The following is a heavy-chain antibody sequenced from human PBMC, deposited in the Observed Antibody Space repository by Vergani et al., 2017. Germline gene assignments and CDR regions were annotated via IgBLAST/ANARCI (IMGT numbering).Heavy chain of an antibody. CDR1: GFTLSNYY. J-gene: IGHJ4*02. Sequence: QVQLVESGGGVVQRGGSLRLSCATSGFTLSNYYMQWIRQGPGKGLEFVAFIQFDGSNQYYAESVKGRFTLSRYFSKNTLYLQMNSLRTDDTATYYCAKHFRGWGIDYWGQGTQVIVSS. CDR2: IQFDGSNQ. V-gene: IGHV3-30*02. CDR3: AKHFRGWGIDY. D-gene: IGHD3-16*01.